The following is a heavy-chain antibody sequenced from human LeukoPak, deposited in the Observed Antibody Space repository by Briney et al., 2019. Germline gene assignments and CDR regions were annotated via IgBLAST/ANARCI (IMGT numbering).Heavy chain of an antibody. CDR3: TKGGGSSWSWTDY. CDR2: ISGSGGST. CDR1: GFTFSSYA. V-gene: IGHV3-23*01. Sequence: GESLKISCAASGFTFSSYAMSWVRQAPGKGLEWVSAISGSGGSTYYADSVKGRFTISRDNSKNTLYLQMNRLRAEDTAVYYCTKGGGSSWSWTDYWGQGTLVTVSS. D-gene: IGHD6-13*01. J-gene: IGHJ4*02.